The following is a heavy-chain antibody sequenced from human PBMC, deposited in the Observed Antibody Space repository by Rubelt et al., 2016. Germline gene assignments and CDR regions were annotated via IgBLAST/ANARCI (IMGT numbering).Heavy chain of an antibody. CDR1: GYTLTELS. V-gene: IGHV1-18*01. J-gene: IGHJ5*02. CDR2: ISAYNGNT. Sequence: QVQLAQSGAEVKKPGASVKVSCKVSGYTLTELSMHWVRQAPGQGLEWMGWISAYNGNTIYAQNVQGRVTITTDTSTSTAYMELRSPRSDDTAVYYCARLTDNNWFDPWGQGTLVTVSA. CDR3: ARLTDNNWFDP. D-gene: IGHD3-16*01.